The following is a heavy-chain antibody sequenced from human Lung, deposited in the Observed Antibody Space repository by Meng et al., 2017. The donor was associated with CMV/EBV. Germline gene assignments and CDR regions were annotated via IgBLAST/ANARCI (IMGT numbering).Heavy chain of an antibody. J-gene: IGHJ4*02. Sequence: GESLKISCEASGFTFSSYAMSWVRQAPGKGLEWVSVIYSGGGSTYYADSVKGRFAISRDNSKNTLNLQMNSLRAEDTAIYYCAKASLSYYSDSSAYYFFDFWXQGTLVTVSS. V-gene: IGHV3-23*03. CDR1: GFTFSSYA. CDR3: AKASLSYYSDSSAYYFFDF. D-gene: IGHD3-22*01. CDR2: IYSGGGST.